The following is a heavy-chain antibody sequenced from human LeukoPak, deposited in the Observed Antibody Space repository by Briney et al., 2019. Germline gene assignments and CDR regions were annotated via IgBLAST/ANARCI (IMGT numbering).Heavy chain of an antibody. D-gene: IGHD3-10*01. J-gene: IGHJ4*02. CDR3: AKIVRGYDGYSGLFDY. Sequence: GGSLRLSCAASDFSFITYAMSWVRQAPGKGLEWVSTISGGGDATYYADSVKGRFTISRDNSKNTLYLQMNSLRAEDTAVYYCAKIVRGYDGYSGLFDYWGQGTLVTVSS. CDR2: ISGGGDAT. CDR1: DFSFITYA. V-gene: IGHV3-23*01.